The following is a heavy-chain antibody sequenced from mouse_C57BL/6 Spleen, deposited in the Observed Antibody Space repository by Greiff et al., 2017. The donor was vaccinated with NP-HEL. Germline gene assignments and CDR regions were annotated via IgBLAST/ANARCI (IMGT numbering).Heavy chain of an antibody. V-gene: IGHV5-6*01. D-gene: IGHD2-5*01. Sequence: EVQRVESGGDLVKPGGSLKLSCAASGFTFSSYGMSWVRQTPDKRLEWVATISSGGSYTYYPDSVKGRFTISRDNAKNTLYLQMSSLKSEDTAMYYCARRDYSNYVGYAMDYWGQGTSVTVSS. CDR1: GFTFSSYG. J-gene: IGHJ4*01. CDR2: ISSGGSYT. CDR3: ARRDYSNYVGYAMDY.